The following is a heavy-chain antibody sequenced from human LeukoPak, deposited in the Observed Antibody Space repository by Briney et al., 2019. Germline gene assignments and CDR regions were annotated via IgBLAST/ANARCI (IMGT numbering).Heavy chain of an antibody. CDR2: ISPYNGDT. D-gene: IGHD3-22*01. CDR1: GYTFSSYG. V-gene: IGHV1-18*01. CDR3: AREFSSGSTYGSLDY. J-gene: IGHJ4*02. Sequence: ASVKVSCKASGYTFSSYGISWVRQAPGQGLEWVGWISPYNGDTNHAQRLQGRVTLTTDTSTSTAYMELRSLRSDDTAVYYCAREFSSGSTYGSLDYWGQGTLVTVSS.